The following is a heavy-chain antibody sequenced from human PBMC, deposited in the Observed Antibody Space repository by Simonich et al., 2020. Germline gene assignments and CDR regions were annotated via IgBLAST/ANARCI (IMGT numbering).Heavy chain of an antibody. J-gene: IGHJ3*02. Sequence: QVQLQQWGAGLLKPSETLSLTCAVYGGSFSGYYWSWIRQPPGKGLEWIGEINHSGSTNYNPSLKSRFTISVDTSKNQFSLKLSSVTAADTAVYYCASPGGTAARDAFDIWGQGTMVTVSS. CDR1: GGSFSGYY. D-gene: IGHD6-6*01. V-gene: IGHV4-34*01. CDR2: INHSGST. CDR3: ASPGGTAARDAFDI.